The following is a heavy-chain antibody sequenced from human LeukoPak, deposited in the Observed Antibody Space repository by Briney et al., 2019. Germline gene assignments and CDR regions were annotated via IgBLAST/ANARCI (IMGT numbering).Heavy chain of an antibody. V-gene: IGHV1-46*01. J-gene: IGHJ4*02. CDR3: ARDLTRIAAAGNPFHFDY. CDR1: GYTFTSYG. CDR2: INPSGGST. D-gene: IGHD6-13*01. Sequence: ASVKVSCMDSGYTFTSYGISWVRQAPGQGLEWVGIINPSGGSTSYAQKFQGRVTMTRDTSTSTVYMELSSLRPEDTAVYYCARDLTRIAAAGNPFHFDYWGQGTLVTVSS.